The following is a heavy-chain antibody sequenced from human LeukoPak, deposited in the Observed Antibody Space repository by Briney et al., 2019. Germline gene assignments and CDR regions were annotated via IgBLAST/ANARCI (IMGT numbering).Heavy chain of an antibody. CDR2: IYYSGST. Sequence: PSETLSLTCTVSGGSISSGGYYWIWIRQHPGKGLEWIGYIYYSGSTYYNPSLKSRVTISVDTSKNQFSLKLSSVTAADTAVYYCARGPDSSSSNWFDPWGQGTLVTVSS. V-gene: IGHV4-31*03. CDR1: GGSISSGGYY. J-gene: IGHJ5*02. D-gene: IGHD6-6*01. CDR3: ARGPDSSSSNWFDP.